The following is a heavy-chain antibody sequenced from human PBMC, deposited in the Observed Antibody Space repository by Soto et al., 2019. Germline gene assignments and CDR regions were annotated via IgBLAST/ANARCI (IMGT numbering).Heavy chain of an antibody. Sequence: QSQTLSLTCTVSGGSISSYYWSWIRQPPGKGLEWIGYIYYSGSTNYNPSLKSRVTISVDTSKNQFSLKLSSVTAADTAVYYCARDHSVANPYFDYWGQGTLVTVSS. CDR1: GGSISSYY. J-gene: IGHJ4*02. CDR3: ARDHSVANPYFDY. CDR2: IYYSGST. V-gene: IGHV4-59*01.